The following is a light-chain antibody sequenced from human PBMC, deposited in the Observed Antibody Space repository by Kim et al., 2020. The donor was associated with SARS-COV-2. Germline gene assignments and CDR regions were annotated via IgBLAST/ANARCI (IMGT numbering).Light chain of an antibody. J-gene: IGLJ2*01. CDR1: SSDIGSYIY. Sequence: QSITISCTGTSSDIGSYIYVSWYQQHPGKVPKLMIYAVSNRPSGVSDRFSGSKSGNTASLTISGLQAEDEADYYCSSYTSSNTVVFGGGTKVTVL. V-gene: IGLV2-14*03. CDR3: SSYTSSNTVV. CDR2: AVS.